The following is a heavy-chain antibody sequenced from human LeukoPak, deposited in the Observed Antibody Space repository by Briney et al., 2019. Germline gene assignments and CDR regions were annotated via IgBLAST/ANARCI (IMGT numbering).Heavy chain of an antibody. CDR2: IYHSGST. CDR3: ARDIVATIDP. Sequence: PSETLSLTCAYSGSFSGYYWSWIRQSPGQGLEWIGEIYHSGSTNYNPSLKSRVTISVDKSKNQFSLKLSSVTAADTAVYYCARDIVATIDPWGQGTLVTVSS. D-gene: IGHD5-12*01. J-gene: IGHJ5*02. V-gene: IGHV4-34*01. CDR1: SGSFSGYY.